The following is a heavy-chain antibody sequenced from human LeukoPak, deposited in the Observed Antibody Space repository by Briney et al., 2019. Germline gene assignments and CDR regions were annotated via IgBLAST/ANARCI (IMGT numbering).Heavy chain of an antibody. J-gene: IGHJ4*02. CDR2: IIPIFGTA. V-gene: IGHV1-69*05. CDR3: ARDLGFDY. D-gene: IGHD3-16*01. CDR1: GGTFSSYA. Sequence: RASVTVSCKASGGTFSSYAISWVRQAPGQGLEWMGGIIPIFGTANYAQKFQGRVTIATDESTSTAYMELSSLRSEDTAVYYCARDLGFDYWGQGTLVTVSS.